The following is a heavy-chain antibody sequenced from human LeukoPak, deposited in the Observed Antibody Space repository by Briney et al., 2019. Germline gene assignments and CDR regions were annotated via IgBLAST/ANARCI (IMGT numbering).Heavy chain of an antibody. CDR1: GGSISSYY. Sequence: SETLSLTCSVSGGSISSYYWSWVRQPPGKGLEWIGYIYYSGSTNYNPSLKSRVTISVDTSKNQCSLTVSSVTAADTAVYYCARDRSLGYWGQGTMVTVSS. CDR2: IYYSGST. V-gene: IGHV4-59*01. CDR3: ARDRSLGY. J-gene: IGHJ4*02.